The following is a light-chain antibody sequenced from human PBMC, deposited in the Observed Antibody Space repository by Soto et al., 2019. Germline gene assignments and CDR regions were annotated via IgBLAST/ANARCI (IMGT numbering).Light chain of an antibody. Sequence: QSVLTQPPSASGAAGQAVTISCTGTSSDVGAYNYVSWYQQHPGKAPKLMIYEVSKRPSGVPDRFSGSKSGNTASLTVSGLQAEDEADYYCSSYASSNNFFGTGTKVTVL. J-gene: IGLJ1*01. CDR3: SSYASSNNF. V-gene: IGLV2-8*01. CDR1: SSDVGAYNY. CDR2: EVS.